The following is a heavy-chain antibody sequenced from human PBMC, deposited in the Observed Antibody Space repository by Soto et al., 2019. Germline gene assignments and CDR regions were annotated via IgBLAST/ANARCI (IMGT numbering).Heavy chain of an antibody. CDR1: GDTFNFYS. D-gene: IGHD3-10*01. Sequence: QVQLVQSGAEVKRPGSSMKVSCKASGDTFNFYSINWVRQAPGLGLEWMGRVNPILSMSNYAQRFQGRVTMTADKSTSTAYMELSGLRSEDTAIYYCATSYGSGYRAFDFWGQGALVTVSS. CDR2: VNPILSMS. V-gene: IGHV1-69*04. J-gene: IGHJ4*02. CDR3: ATSYGSGYRAFDF.